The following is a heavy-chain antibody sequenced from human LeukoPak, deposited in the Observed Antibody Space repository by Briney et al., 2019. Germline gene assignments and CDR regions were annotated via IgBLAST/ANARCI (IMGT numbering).Heavy chain of an antibody. V-gene: IGHV4-59*01. Sequence: SETLSLTCTVSGGSISSYYWSWIRQPPGKGLEWIGYIYYSGSTNYNPSLKSRVTISVDTSKNQFSLKLSSVTAADTAVYYCARALYYYYYYMDVWGKGTTVTVSS. CDR2: IYYSGST. CDR3: ARALYYYYYYMDV. J-gene: IGHJ6*03. CDR1: GGSISSYY.